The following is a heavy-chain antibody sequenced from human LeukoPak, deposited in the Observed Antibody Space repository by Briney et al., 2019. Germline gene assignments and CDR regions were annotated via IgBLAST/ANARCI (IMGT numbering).Heavy chain of an antibody. CDR2: INHNGNVN. CDR3: ATTAPYDYVWGSSHY. D-gene: IGHD3-16*01. CDR1: GFTFSSYW. J-gene: IGHJ4*02. V-gene: IGHV3-7*01. Sequence: PGGSLRLSCAASGFTFSSYWMNWARQAPGKGLEWVASINHNGNVNYYVDSVKGRFTISRDNAKNSLYLQMNSLRAEDTAVYYCATTAPYDYVWGSSHYWGQGTLVTVSS.